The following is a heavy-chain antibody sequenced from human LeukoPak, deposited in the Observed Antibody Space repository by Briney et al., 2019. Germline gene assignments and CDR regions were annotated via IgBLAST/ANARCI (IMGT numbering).Heavy chain of an antibody. Sequence: ASVKVSCKASGYTFTIYAMHWVRQAPGQRREGMGWINAGNGNTKYSQKFQGRVTITRDTSASTAYMELSSLRSEDTAVYYCARKGTSMITFGGVIVNGAFDIWGQGTMVTVSS. D-gene: IGHD3-16*02. CDR2: INAGNGNT. CDR3: ARKGTSMITFGGVIVNGAFDI. J-gene: IGHJ3*02. V-gene: IGHV1-3*01. CDR1: GYTFTIYA.